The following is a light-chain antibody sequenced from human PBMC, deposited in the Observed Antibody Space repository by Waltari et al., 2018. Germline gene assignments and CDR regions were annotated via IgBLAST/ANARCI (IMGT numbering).Light chain of an antibody. CDR2: VAS. Sequence: EIVLTQSPGTLALSPVERATLSCRASQSVGRALAWYQQKPGQAPRLLISVASSRATGISDKYSGSGSGTDFSLTISRVEPEDFAVYFCQMYVRLPVTFGQGTKVEVK. J-gene: IGKJ1*01. CDR1: QSVGRA. V-gene: IGKV3-20*01. CDR3: QMYVRLPVT.